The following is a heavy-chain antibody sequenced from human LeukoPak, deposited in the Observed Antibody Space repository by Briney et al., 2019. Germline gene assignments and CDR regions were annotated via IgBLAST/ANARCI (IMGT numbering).Heavy chain of an antibody. CDR1: GFTFSSYA. V-gene: IGHV4-34*08. J-gene: IGHJ3*02. Sequence: GSLRLSCAASGFTFSSYAMSWIRQPPGKGLEWIGEINHSGSTNYNPSLKSRVTISVDTSKNQFSLKLSSVTAADTAVYYCGAFDIWGQGTMVTVSS. CDR3: GAFDI. CDR2: INHSGST.